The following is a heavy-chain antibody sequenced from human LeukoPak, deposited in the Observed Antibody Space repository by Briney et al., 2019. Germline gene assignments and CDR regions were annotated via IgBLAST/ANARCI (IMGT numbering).Heavy chain of an antibody. D-gene: IGHD2-15*01. CDR2: ISTNTGNP. CDR1: GYTFTTYA. CDR3: ARGYCSGGSCHTCDY. Sequence: ASVKVSCKASGYTFTTYAMNWVRQAPGQGLEWMGWISTNTGNPTYAQGFTGRFVFSLDTSVSTAYLQISSLKAEDTAVYYCARGYCSGGSCHTCDYWGQGTLVTVSS. J-gene: IGHJ4*02. V-gene: IGHV7-4-1*02.